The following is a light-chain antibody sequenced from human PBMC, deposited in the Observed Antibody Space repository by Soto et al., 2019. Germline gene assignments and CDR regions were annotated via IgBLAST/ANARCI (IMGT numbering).Light chain of an antibody. CDR1: SSDVGGYNF. Sequence: QSALTQPRSVSGSPGQSVTISCTGTSSDVGGYNFVSWYQQYPGKAPKLIIYDVTKRPSGVPSRFSGSKSGNTASLTISGLLAADEADYYCAAWDDTLSVWVFGGGTKLTVL. V-gene: IGLV2-11*01. CDR3: AAWDDTLSVWV. CDR2: DVT. J-gene: IGLJ3*02.